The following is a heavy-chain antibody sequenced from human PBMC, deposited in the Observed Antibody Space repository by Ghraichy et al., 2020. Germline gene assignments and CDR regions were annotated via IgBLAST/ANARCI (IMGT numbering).Heavy chain of an antibody. V-gene: IGHV3-43*01. J-gene: IGHJ4*02. D-gene: IGHD4-17*01. Sequence: GGSLRLSCAAAGFTYDDFSMIWVRQAPGKGLEWVSLSSWDGIGTYYADSVKGRFTVTRDNSRSSLYLQMNSLRTEDTALYYCARDSGGFKSLTVTSGWDYWGQGTLVTVSS. CDR1: GFTYDDFS. CDR3: ARDSGGFKSLTVTSGWDY. CDR2: SSWDGIGT.